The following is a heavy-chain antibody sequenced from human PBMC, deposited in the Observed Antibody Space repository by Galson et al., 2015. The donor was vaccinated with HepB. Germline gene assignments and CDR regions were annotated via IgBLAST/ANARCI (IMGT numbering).Heavy chain of an antibody. J-gene: IGHJ4*02. CDR1: GGSISSRNYY. CDR3: ARGTYDVLTGYDYFDY. D-gene: IGHD3-9*01. CDR2: IYYGGST. V-gene: IGHV4-39*07. Sequence: ETLSLTCTVSGGSISSRNYYWGWIRQPPGKGLEWIGSIYYGGSTYYNPSLKSRVTISVDTSENQFSLKLSSVTASDTVVYYRARGTYDVLTGYDYFDYWGRGTLVTVSS.